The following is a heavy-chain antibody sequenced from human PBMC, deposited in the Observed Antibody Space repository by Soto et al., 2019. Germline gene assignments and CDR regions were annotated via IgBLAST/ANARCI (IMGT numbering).Heavy chain of an antibody. CDR3: ARDPLTARPYFDY. D-gene: IGHD2-21*02. CDR1: GYTFTSYA. V-gene: IGHV1-18*04. CDR2: INGYSGNT. J-gene: IGHJ4*02. Sequence: ASVKVSCKASGYTFTSYAMHWVRQAPGQRLEWMGWINGYSGNTNYAQKLQGRVTMTTDTSTSTAYMELRSLRSDDTAVYFCARDPLTARPYFDYWGQGALVTVSS.